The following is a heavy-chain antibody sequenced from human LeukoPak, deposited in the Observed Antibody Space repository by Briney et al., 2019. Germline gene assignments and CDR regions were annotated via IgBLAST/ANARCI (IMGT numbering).Heavy chain of an antibody. D-gene: IGHD3-10*01. CDR2: ISIIGTII. V-gene: IGHV3-48*03. Sequence: PGGPLRLPCAAPGSTFSSFEMTWARQTPAKGREWGSYISIIGTIINNAAPVKGRFTVSRDNANYSVTLKMNSLTAEDTAVYYCARDSNYYGSGSYFDPWGQGTLVTVSS. J-gene: IGHJ5*02. CDR1: GSTFSSFE. CDR3: ARDSNYYGSGSYFDP.